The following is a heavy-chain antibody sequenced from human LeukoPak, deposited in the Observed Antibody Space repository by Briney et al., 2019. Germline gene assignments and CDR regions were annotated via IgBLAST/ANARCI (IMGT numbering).Heavy chain of an antibody. CDR2: IYPGGSDT. J-gene: IGHJ4*02. CDR1: GYSFPDYW. V-gene: IGHV5-51*01. CDR3: ARRVGNYYVGYYFDF. D-gene: IGHD1-26*01. Sequence: GESLKISCTASGYSFPDYWIGWVRQMPGKGLEWMGIIYPGGSDTTYSPSFQGQVTISADKSISIAYLQWSSLKTSDTAMYYCARRVGNYYVGYYFDFWGQGSLVTVSS.